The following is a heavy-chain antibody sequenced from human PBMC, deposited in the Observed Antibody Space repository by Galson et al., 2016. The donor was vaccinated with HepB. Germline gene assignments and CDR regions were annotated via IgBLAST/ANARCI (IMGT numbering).Heavy chain of an antibody. CDR2: TYYRSKWYN. CDR1: GDSVSSNSAA. CDR3: VEQRKGAPYGMDV. Sequence: CAISGDSVSSNSAAWNWTRQSPSRGLEWLGRTYYRSKWYNDYAVSAKSRIIVNPDTSKNQFSLQLNSVAPGDTAVYYCVEQRKGAPYGMDVWGQGTTVTVSS. V-gene: IGHV6-1*01. D-gene: IGHD1/OR15-1a*01. J-gene: IGHJ6*02.